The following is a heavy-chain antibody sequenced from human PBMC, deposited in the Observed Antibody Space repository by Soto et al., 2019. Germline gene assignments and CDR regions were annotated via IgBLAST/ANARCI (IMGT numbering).Heavy chain of an antibody. V-gene: IGHV3-30*18. CDR1: GFSFSSYG. D-gene: IGHD4-4*01. CDR3: AKGYSNLDY. Sequence: GGSLRLSCAASGFSFSSYGMHWVRQAPGKGLEWVAVITYDGSNTYYADSVKGRFTISRDNSKKTLYLQMNSLRTEDTAVYYYAKGYSNLDYWGQGTLVTVSS. J-gene: IGHJ4*02. CDR2: ITYDGSNT.